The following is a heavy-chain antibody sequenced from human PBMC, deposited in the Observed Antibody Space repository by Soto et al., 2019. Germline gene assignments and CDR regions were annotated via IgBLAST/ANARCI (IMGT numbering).Heavy chain of an antibody. J-gene: IGHJ4*02. V-gene: IGHV3-48*01. CDR3: AKGMYSSSSTFDY. Sequence: GGSLRLSCAASGFTFSGYSMNWVRQAPGKGLEWVSYISSSSSTIYYADSVKGRFTISRDYAKNTLYLQMNSLRAEDTAVYYCAKGMYSSSSTFDYWGQGTLVTVSS. CDR2: ISSSSSTI. D-gene: IGHD6-6*01. CDR1: GFTFSGYS.